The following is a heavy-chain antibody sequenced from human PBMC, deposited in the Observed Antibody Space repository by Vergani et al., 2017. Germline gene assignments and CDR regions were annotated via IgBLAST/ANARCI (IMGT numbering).Heavy chain of an antibody. V-gene: IGHV3-30*02. Sequence: QVQLVESGGGVVQRGGSLRLSCATSGFTLSNYDMQWIRQGPGKGLEFVAFIQFDGSNQYYADSVKVRFTLSRDFSKNTLYLQINSLRTDDTATYYCAKHFRGWGIDYWGQGTQVIVSS. CDR2: IQFDGSNQ. J-gene: IGHJ4*02. D-gene: IGHD3-16*01. CDR1: GFTLSNYD. CDR3: AKHFRGWGIDY.